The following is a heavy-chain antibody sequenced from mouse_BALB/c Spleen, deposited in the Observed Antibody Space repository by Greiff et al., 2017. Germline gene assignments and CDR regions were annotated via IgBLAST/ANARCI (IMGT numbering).Heavy chain of an antibody. Sequence: EVQLQQSGAELVKPGASVKLSCTASGFNIKDTYMHWVKQRPEQGLEWIGRIDPANGNTKYDPKFQGKATITADTSSNTAYLQLSSLTSEDTAVYYCARTGTDLSWFAYWGQGTLVTVSA. D-gene: IGHD4-1*01. CDR1: GFNIKDTY. CDR2: IDPANGNT. J-gene: IGHJ3*01. CDR3: ARTGTDLSWFAY. V-gene: IGHV14-3*02.